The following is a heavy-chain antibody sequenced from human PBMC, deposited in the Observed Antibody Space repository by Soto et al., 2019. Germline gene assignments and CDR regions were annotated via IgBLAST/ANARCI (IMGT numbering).Heavy chain of an antibody. J-gene: IGHJ4*02. Sequence: EVQVVESGGGLVQPGGSLRLSCAASGFSVTNNYMNWVRQAPGKGLEWVSIIDIGGNTYYADSVKDRFTISRDNSRNTLYLHMDSLRAEDTAVYYRARGRGSTGYLGREHYFDYWGQGTLVTVSP. V-gene: IGHV3-66*01. D-gene: IGHD2-2*01. CDR3: ARGRGSTGYLGREHYFDY. CDR2: IDIGGNT. CDR1: GFSVTNNY.